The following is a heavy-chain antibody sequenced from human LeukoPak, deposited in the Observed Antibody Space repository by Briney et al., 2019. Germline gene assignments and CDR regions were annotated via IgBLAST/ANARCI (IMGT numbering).Heavy chain of an antibody. J-gene: IGHJ4*02. D-gene: IGHD2-8*01. V-gene: IGHV4-34*01. Sequence: SETLSLTCAVYGGSFSGYYWSWIRQPPGKGLEWIGSIYYSGSTYYNPSLKSRVTISVDTSKNQLSLKLSSVTAADTAVYYCARVFFGCTNGVCYVYFDYWGQGTLVTVSS. CDR2: IYYSGST. CDR1: GGSFSGYY. CDR3: ARVFFGCTNGVCYVYFDY.